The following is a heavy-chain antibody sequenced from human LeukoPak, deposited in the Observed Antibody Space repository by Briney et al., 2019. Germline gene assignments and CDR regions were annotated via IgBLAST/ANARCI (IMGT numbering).Heavy chain of an antibody. CDR3: ARDRWELSYWYFDL. CDR2: IKQDASER. D-gene: IGHD1-26*01. Sequence: GGSLRLSCAASGFTFSSYWMSWVRQAPGKGLELGANIKQDASERYYVDSVKGRFTISRDNAKNSLYLQMNSLRAEDTAVYYCARDRWELSYWYFDLWGRGTRVTVSS. CDR1: GFTFSSYW. J-gene: IGHJ2*01. V-gene: IGHV3-7*01.